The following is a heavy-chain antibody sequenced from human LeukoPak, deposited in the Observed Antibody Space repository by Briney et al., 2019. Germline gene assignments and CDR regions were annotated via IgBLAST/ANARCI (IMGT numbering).Heavy chain of an antibody. J-gene: IGHJ4*02. CDR3: ARDGARAVFDY. CDR1: GYSFSSNA. V-gene: IGHV7-4-1*02. Sequence: ASVKVSCKASGYSFSSNAMNWVRQAPGQGLEWMGWINTKTGNPTYAQGFTGRFGFSLDTSVSTAYLQISSLKGEDTAVYFCARDGARAVFDYWGQGTLVTVSS. D-gene: IGHD1-26*01. CDR2: INTKTGNP.